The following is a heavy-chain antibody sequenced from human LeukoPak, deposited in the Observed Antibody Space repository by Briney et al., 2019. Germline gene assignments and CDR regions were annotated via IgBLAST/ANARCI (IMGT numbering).Heavy chain of an antibody. J-gene: IGHJ4*02. V-gene: IGHV3-15*01. Sequence: PGGSLGLSCVLSGLTFSDAWMSWVRQAPGKGLEWVGRIRNDRITDYAAPVQGRFSISRDNSKNTFYLQMNSLRTEDTGMYFCTWMAKIFTVDYWGQGTLVTVSS. CDR1: GLTFSDAW. D-gene: IGHD5-24*01. CDR3: TWMAKIFTVDY. CDR2: IRNDRIT.